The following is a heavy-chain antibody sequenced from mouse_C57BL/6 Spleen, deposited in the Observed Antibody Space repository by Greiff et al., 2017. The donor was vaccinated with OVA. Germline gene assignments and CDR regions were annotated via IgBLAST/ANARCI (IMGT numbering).Heavy chain of an antibody. D-gene: IGHD1-1*01. CDR2: IDPENGDT. CDR1: GFNIKDDY. Sequence: EVQLQQSGAELVRPGASVKLSCTASGFNIKDDYMHWVKQRPEQGLEWIGWIDPENGDTEYASKFQGTATITADTSSNTAYLQLSSLTSGDTAVYYCTYYYGSRWGQGTLVTVSA. CDR3: TYYYGSR. V-gene: IGHV14-4*01. J-gene: IGHJ3*01.